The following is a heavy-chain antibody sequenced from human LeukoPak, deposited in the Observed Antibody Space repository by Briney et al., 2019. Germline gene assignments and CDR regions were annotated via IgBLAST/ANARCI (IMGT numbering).Heavy chain of an antibody. CDR3: VKDGSGWYSYFDS. CDR2: ISSSGSTK. CDR1: GFTFTTYA. V-gene: IGHV3-23*01. Sequence: GGSLRLSCAASGFTFTTYAMSWVRQAPGKGLEWISTISSSGSTKYYADSVKGRFTVSRDNSNNTLYLQMNSLRVEETAVYYCVKDGSGWYSYFDSWGQGTLVTVSS. D-gene: IGHD6-19*01. J-gene: IGHJ4*02.